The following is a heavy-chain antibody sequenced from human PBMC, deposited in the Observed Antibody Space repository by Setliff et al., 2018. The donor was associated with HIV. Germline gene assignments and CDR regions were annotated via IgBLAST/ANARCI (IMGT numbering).Heavy chain of an antibody. CDR1: GYTFTSYG. CDR3: VRGHCNSDKCWYTWFDP. D-gene: IGHD2-2*01. V-gene: IGHV1-18*01. CDR2: ISVYNGNT. Sequence: ASVKVSCKASGYTFTSYGISWVRQAPGQGLEWMGWISVYNGNTNHAQKLQGRVTMTTDTSTNTAYMELRSLRSDDTAVYYCVRGHCNSDKCWYTWFDPWGQGTLVTVSS. J-gene: IGHJ5*02.